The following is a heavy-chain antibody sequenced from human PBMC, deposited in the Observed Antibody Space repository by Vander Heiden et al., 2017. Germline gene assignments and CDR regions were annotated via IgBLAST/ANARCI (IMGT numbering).Heavy chain of an antibody. Sequence: QVQLQQWGAGLLKPSETLSLTCAVYGGSFSGYYWSWIRQPPGKGLEWIGEINHSGSTNYNPSLKSRVTISVDTSKNQFSLKLSSVTAADTAVYYCARVRIASFDPWGQGTLVTVSS. V-gene: IGHV4-34*01. D-gene: IGHD2-15*01. CDR1: GGSFSGYY. CDR2: INHSGST. J-gene: IGHJ5*02. CDR3: ARVRIASFDP.